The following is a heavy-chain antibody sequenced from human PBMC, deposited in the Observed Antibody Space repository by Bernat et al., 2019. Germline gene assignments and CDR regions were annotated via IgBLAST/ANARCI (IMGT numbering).Heavy chain of an antibody. CDR2: ISGSGGST. Sequence: EVQLSESGGGLVQPGGSLRLSCAASGFTFSSYAMNWVRQAPGKGLEWVSGISGSGGSTNYADSVKGRFTISRDNAKNSLYLQMNSLRAEDTALYYCAKDIRRAAAGFIDYWGQGTLVTVSS. D-gene: IGHD6-13*01. CDR3: AKDIRRAAAGFIDY. J-gene: IGHJ4*02. CDR1: GFTFSSYA. V-gene: IGHV3-23*01.